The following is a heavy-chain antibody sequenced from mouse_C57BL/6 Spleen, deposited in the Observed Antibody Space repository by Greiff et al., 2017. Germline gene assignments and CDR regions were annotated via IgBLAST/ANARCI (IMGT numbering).Heavy chain of an antibody. D-gene: IGHD3-2*02. J-gene: IGHJ3*01. CDR3: ASGLDSSGWFAY. V-gene: IGHV1-64*01. CDR2: IHPNSGST. CDR1: GYTFTSYW. Sequence: QVQLQQPGAELVKPGASVKLSCKASGYTFTSYWMHWVKQRPGQGLEWIGMIHPNSGSTNYNEKFKSKATLTVDKSSSTAYMQLSSLTSEDSAVYYGASGLDSSGWFAYWGQGTLVTVSA.